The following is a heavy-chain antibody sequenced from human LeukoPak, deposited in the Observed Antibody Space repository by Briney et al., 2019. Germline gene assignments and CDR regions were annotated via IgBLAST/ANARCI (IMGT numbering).Heavy chain of an antibody. CDR1: GFTFSSYS. Sequence: TGRSLRLSCAASGFTFSSYSMNWVRQAPGKGPEWVSSISSSSSYIYYADSVKGRFTISRDNAKNSLYLQMNSLRAEDTAVYYCARDLYHFDYWGQGTLVTVSS. CDR3: ARDLYHFDY. V-gene: IGHV3-21*01. J-gene: IGHJ4*02. D-gene: IGHD2-8*01. CDR2: ISSSSSYI.